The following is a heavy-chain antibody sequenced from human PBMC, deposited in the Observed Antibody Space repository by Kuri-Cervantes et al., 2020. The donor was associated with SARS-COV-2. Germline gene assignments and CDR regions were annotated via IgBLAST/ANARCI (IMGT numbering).Heavy chain of an antibody. J-gene: IGHJ4*02. V-gene: IGHV2-70*11. CDR2: IDWDDDK. CDR1: GFPLSTSGMC. Sequence: SGPTLVKPTQTLTLTCTFSGFPLSTSGMCVSWIRQPPGKALEWLARIDWDDDKYYSTSLKTRLTISKDTSKNQVVLTMTNMDPVDTATYYCARIQATTVIADYWGQGTLVTVSS. D-gene: IGHD4-11*01. CDR3: ARIQATTVIADY.